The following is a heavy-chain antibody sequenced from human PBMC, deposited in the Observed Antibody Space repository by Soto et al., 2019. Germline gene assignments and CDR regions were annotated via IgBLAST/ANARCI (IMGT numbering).Heavy chain of an antibody. CDR3: ASNSSGSPSWFDP. Sequence: QVQLQQWGAGLLKPSETLSLTCAVYGGSFSGYYWSWIRQPPGKGLEWIGEINHSGSTNYNPSLTRRVXXSXDPXKNQFSLRLSAVTAADTAVYYCASNSSGSPSWFDPWGQGTLVTVSS. V-gene: IGHV4-34*01. J-gene: IGHJ5*02. CDR1: GGSFSGYY. D-gene: IGHD3-10*01. CDR2: INHSGST.